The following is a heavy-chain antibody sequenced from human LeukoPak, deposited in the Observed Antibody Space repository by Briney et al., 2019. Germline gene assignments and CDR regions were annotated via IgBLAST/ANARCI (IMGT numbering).Heavy chain of an antibody. Sequence: SETLSLTCTVSGGSISSSSYYWGWIRQPPGKGLEWIGSIYYSGSTYYNPSLKSRVTISVDTSKNQFSLKLSSVTAADTAVYYCARVFWVGYGDYVRKIDYWGQGTLVTVSS. CDR1: GGSISSSSYY. D-gene: IGHD4-17*01. CDR3: ARVFWVGYGDYVRKIDY. CDR2: IYYSGST. V-gene: IGHV4-39*07. J-gene: IGHJ4*02.